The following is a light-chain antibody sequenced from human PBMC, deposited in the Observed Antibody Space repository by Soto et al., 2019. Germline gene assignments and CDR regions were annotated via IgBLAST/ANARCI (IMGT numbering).Light chain of an antibody. CDR1: QSVSSY. CDR3: QHYDTSPIT. CDR2: DAS. V-gene: IGKV3-20*01. J-gene: IGKJ5*01. Sequence: EIVLTQSPATLSLSPGERATLSCMASQSVSSYLAWYQQKPGQAPRLLIYDASNRATGIPDRFSGGGSGTDFTLTISRLAPEDFALYYCQHYDTSPITFGQGTRLEI.